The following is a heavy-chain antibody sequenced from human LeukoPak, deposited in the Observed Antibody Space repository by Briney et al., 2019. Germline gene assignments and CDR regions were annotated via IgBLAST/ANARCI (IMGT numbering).Heavy chain of an antibody. Sequence: GGSLRLSCAASGFTFSSYSIDWVRQAPGRGLEWLSYISSSSSTIYYADSVKGRFTISRDNAKNSVYLQMNSLRAEDTAVYYCARVWSSGYTKDYWGQGTLVTVSS. CDR3: ARVWSSGYTKDY. V-gene: IGHV3-48*04. J-gene: IGHJ4*02. CDR2: ISSSSSTI. CDR1: GFTFSSYS. D-gene: IGHD3-22*01.